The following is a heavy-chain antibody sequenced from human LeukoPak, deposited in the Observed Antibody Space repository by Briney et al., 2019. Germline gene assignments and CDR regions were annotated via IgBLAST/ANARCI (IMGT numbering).Heavy chain of an antibody. CDR2: ISSSGSTI. CDR3: AGYGDPEY. V-gene: IGHV3-48*03. J-gene: IGHJ4*02. Sequence: GGSLRLSCVASGFILSTSEMNWVRQAPGKGLEWVSYISSSGSTIYYADSVKGRFTISRDNAKNSLYLQMNSLRAEDTAVYYCAGYGDPEYWGQGTLVTVSS. D-gene: IGHD4-17*01. CDR1: GFILSTSE.